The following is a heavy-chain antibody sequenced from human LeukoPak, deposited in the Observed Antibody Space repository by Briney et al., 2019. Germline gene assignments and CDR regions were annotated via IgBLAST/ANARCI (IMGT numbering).Heavy chain of an antibody. J-gene: IGHJ4*02. D-gene: IGHD2-2*01. CDR2: IYHSGST. CDR3: ARVYCSSTSCYGIDY. V-gene: IGHV4-30-2*01. Sequence: PSQTLSLTCAVSGGSISSGGYSWSWIRQPPGKGLEWIGYIYHSGSTYYNPSLKSRVTISVDRSKNQFSLKLSSVTAADTAVYYCARVYCSSTSCYGIDYWGQGTLVTVSS. CDR1: GGSISSGGYS.